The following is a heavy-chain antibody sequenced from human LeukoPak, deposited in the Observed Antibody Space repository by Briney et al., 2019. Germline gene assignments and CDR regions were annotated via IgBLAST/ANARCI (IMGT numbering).Heavy chain of an antibody. CDR2: IVGSGKSA. Sequence: SGGSLRLSCAASGFSFSSYSMNSVRQAPGKGLEWVSTIVGSGKSANYADSVKGRFTISRDNSKNTLYLQMNSLRAEDTAVYYCAKEDMRGVLFDYWGQGTLVTVSS. D-gene: IGHD2-15*01. CDR1: GFSFSSYS. J-gene: IGHJ4*02. V-gene: IGHV3-23*01. CDR3: AKEDMRGVLFDY.